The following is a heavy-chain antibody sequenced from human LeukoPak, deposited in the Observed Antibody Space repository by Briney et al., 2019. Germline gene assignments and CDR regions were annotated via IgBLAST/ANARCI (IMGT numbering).Heavy chain of an antibody. CDR2: IKQDRSEK. V-gene: IGHV3-7*01. D-gene: IGHD4-23*01. Sequence: GGSLRLSCAASGFTSSDYWMSWVRQPPGKGLEWVANIKQDRSEKYYVDSVKGRFTISRDNAKNSLYLQMNSLTAEDTAVYYCARDRRPSIYGGLDSWGQGTLVTVSS. J-gene: IGHJ5*02. CDR3: ARDRRPSIYGGLDS. CDR1: GFTSSDYW.